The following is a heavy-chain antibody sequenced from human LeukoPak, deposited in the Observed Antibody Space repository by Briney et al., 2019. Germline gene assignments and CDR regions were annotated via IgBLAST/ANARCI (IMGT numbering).Heavy chain of an antibody. D-gene: IGHD1-1*01. V-gene: IGHV3-49*04. CDR2: IRSKAYGGTT. J-gene: IGHJ6*02. CDR1: GFTFGDYA. CDR3: TRSRYDGGGYYYYYGMDV. Sequence: GGSLRLSCTASGFTFGDYAMSWVRQAPGKGLEWVGFIRSKAYGGTTEYAASVKGGFTISRDDSKSIAYLQMNSLKTEDTAVYYCTRSRYDGGGYYYYYGMDVWGQGTTVTVSS.